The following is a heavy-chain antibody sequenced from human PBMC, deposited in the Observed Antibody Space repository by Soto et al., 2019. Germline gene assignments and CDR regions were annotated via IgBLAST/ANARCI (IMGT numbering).Heavy chain of an antibody. V-gene: IGHV3-23*01. D-gene: IGHD5-12*01. CDR1: GFPFSSYA. J-gene: IGHJ4*02. CDR2: ISGSGGST. CDR3: AKEGYSGYDSVY. Sequence: GGSLRLSCAASGFPFSSYAMSWVRQAQGKGLERVSGISGSGGSTYYADSVKGRFTISRDNSKNTLYLQMNSLRGEDTAVYYCAKEGYSGYDSVYWGQGTLVTVSS.